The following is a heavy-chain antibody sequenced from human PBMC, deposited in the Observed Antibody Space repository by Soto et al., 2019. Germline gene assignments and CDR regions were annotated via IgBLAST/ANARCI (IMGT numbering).Heavy chain of an antibody. CDR3: ARAWASYYDSSGYQIDY. V-gene: IGHV1-69*01. CDR1: GGTFSSYA. J-gene: IGHJ4*02. Sequence: QVQLVQSGAEVKKPGSSVKVSCKASGGTFSSYAISWVRQAPGQGLEWMGGIIPIFGTANYAQKFQGRVTINADEFKSQGYMELSRLRSEDTAVYYWARAWASYYDSSGYQIDYWGQGTLVTVSS. D-gene: IGHD3-22*01. CDR2: IIPIFGTA.